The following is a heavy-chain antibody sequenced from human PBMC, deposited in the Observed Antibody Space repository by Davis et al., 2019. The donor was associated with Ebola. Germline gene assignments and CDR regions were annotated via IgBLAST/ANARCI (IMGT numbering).Heavy chain of an antibody. D-gene: IGHD6-19*01. V-gene: IGHV3-53*01. J-gene: IGHJ5*02. Sequence: GESLKISCAASGFTFSSYWMSWVRQAPGKGLEWVSVLYTDDNTYYADSVKGRFMTSRDKSKNMLFLQMNSLRVDDTAVYYCARDPGYGSGILEFDPWGQGTLVTVSS. CDR3: ARDPGYGSGILEFDP. CDR2: LYTDDNT. CDR1: GFTFSSYW.